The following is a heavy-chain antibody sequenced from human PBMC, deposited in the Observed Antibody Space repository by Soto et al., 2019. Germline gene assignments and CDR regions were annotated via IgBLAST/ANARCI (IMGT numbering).Heavy chain of an antibody. D-gene: IGHD3-10*01. Sequence: SETLSLTCAISGDSVSSNSAAWNWIRQSPSRGLEWLGRTYYRSKWYNDYAVSVKSRITINPDTSKNQFSLQLNSVTPEDTAVYYCARDEALWFGELLYSVFDYWGQGTLVTVSS. V-gene: IGHV6-1*01. J-gene: IGHJ4*02. CDR2: TYYRSKWYN. CDR1: GDSVSSNSAA. CDR3: ARDEALWFGELLYSVFDY.